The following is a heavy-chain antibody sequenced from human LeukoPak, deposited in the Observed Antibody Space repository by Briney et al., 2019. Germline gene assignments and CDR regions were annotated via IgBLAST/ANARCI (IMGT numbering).Heavy chain of an antibody. V-gene: IGHV3-30-3*01. Sequence: PGGSLRLSCAASGFTFSSYAMHWVRQAPGKGLEWVAVISYDGSNKYYADSVKGRFTISRDNSKTTLYLQMNSLRAEDTAVYYCATGRDGYNLDYWGQGTLVTVSS. D-gene: IGHD5-24*01. CDR2: ISYDGSNK. J-gene: IGHJ4*02. CDR3: ATGRDGYNLDY. CDR1: GFTFSSYA.